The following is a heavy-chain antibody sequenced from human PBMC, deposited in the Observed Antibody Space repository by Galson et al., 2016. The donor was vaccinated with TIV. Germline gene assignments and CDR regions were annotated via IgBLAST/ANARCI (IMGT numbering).Heavy chain of an antibody. CDR3: ALPGQYFYAMDL. CDR2: ISSSNSII. D-gene: IGHD1-14*01. J-gene: IGHJ6*02. V-gene: IGHV3-48*01. CDR1: GFSFSTYS. Sequence: SLRLSCAASGFSFSTYSMNWVRQAPGKGLEWVSYISSSNSIIHYGDSVKGRFTISRDNAKKALYLQMNSLRAEDTAVYYCALPGQYFYAMDLWGQGTTVIVSS.